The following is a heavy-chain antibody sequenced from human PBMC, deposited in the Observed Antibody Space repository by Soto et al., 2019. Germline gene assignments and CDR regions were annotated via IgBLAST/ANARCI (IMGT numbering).Heavy chain of an antibody. D-gene: IGHD5-18*01. CDR2: IIPIFGTA. CDR3: ARVDGYSYGYNYYYYGMDV. J-gene: IGHJ6*02. Sequence: GASVKVSCKASGGTFSSYAISWVRQAPGQGLEWMGGIIPIFGTANYAQKFQGRVTITADESTSTAYMELSSLRSEDTAVYYCARVDGYSYGYNYYYYGMDVWGQGTTVTVSS. CDR1: GGTFSSYA. V-gene: IGHV1-69*13.